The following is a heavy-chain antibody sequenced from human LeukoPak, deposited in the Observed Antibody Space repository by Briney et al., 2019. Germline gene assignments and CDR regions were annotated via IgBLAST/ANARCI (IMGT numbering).Heavy chain of an antibody. CDR2: ISYDGSNK. D-gene: IGHD4-17*01. V-gene: IGHV3-30*04. Sequence: GGSLRLSCAASGFTFSDYAIHWVRQAPGKGLEWVAVISYDGSNKYYADSVKGRFTISRDNSKNTLYLQMNSLRAEDTAVYYCAREGTTVTFDYWGQGTLVTVSS. CDR1: GFTFSDYA. J-gene: IGHJ4*02. CDR3: AREGTTVTFDY.